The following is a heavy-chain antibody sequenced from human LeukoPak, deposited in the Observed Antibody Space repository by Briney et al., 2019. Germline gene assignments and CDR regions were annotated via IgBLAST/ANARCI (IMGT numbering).Heavy chain of an antibody. CDR2: ISGSGGST. CDR1: GSTFSSYA. D-gene: IGHD2-8*01. J-gene: IGHJ4*02. V-gene: IGHV3-23*01. CDR3: AKRPCTNGVCYALLDY. Sequence: PGGSLRLSCAASGSTFSSYAMSWVRQAPGKGLEWVSAISGSGGSTYYADSVKGRFTISRDNSKNTLYLQMNSLRAEDTAIYYCAKRPCTNGVCYALLDYWGQGTLVTVSS.